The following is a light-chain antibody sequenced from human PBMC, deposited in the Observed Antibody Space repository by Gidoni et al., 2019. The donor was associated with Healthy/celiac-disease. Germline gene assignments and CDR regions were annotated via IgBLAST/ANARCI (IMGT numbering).Light chain of an antibody. CDR3: MQALQTPRT. Sequence: DIVMTQFPLSLPVTHGEPASISCRSSQSLLHRNGYNYLDWYLQKPGQSPQLLIYLGSNRASGVPDRFSGSGSGTDFTLKISKVEAEDVGVYYCMQALQTPRTFGPGTKVDIK. V-gene: IGKV2-28*01. CDR1: QSLLHRNGYNY. J-gene: IGKJ3*01. CDR2: LGS.